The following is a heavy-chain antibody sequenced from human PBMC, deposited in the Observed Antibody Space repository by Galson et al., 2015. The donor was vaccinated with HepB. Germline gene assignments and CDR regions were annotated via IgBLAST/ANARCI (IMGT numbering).Heavy chain of an antibody. Sequence: SVKVSCKASGGTFSSYAISWVRQAPGQGLEWMGGIIPIFGTANYAQKFQGRVTITADESTSTAYMELSSLRSEDTAVYYCARHSLYYDTNGYQCVFDIWGQGTMVTVSS. CDR1: GGTFSSYA. J-gene: IGHJ3*02. CDR3: ARHSLYYDTNGYQCVFDI. CDR2: IIPIFGTA. V-gene: IGHV1-69*13. D-gene: IGHD3-22*01.